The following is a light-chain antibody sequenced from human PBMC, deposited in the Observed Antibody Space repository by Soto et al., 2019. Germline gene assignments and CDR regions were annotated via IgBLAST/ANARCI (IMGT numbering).Light chain of an antibody. CDR1: SSDVGSYNL. CDR3: CSYAGSSTSRLYV. CDR2: EVS. Sequence: QSALTQPASVSGSPGQSITISCTGTSSDVGSYNLVSWYQQHPGKAPKLMIYEVSKRPSGVSNRFSGSKSGNTASLTISELQAEDEADYYCCSYAGSSTSRLYVFGTGTKLTV. J-gene: IGLJ1*01. V-gene: IGLV2-23*02.